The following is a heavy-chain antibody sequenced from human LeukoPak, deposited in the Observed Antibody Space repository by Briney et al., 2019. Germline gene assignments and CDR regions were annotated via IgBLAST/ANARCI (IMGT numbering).Heavy chain of an antibody. V-gene: IGHV1-46*01. CDR3: AREAVVSRITIFGVVTLPYYYGMDV. J-gene: IGHJ6*02. D-gene: IGHD3-3*01. Sequence: ASVKVSCKASGYTFTGYYMHWVRQAPGQGLEWMGIINPSGGSTSYAQKFQGRVTMTRDTSTSTVYMELSSLRSEDTAVYYCAREAVVSRITIFGVVTLPYYYGMDVWGQGTTVTVSS. CDR1: GYTFTGYY. CDR2: INPSGGST.